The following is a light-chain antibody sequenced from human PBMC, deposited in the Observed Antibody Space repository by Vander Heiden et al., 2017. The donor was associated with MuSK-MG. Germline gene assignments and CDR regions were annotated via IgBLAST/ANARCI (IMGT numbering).Light chain of an antibody. CDR1: NVARMS. Sequence: SYVLTQPPSVSVAPGQTARLTCGGNNVARMSVHWYQQNPGQAPVLVVYDDTDRPSGIPERFSGSKSGNTATLTISSVETGEEADFYCQVWNGDGDQLVFGGGTKLTVL. J-gene: IGLJ2*01. CDR3: QVWNGDGDQLV. V-gene: IGLV3-21*02. CDR2: DDT.